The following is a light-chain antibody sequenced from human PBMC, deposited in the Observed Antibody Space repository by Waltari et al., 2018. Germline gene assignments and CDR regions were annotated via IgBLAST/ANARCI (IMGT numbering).Light chain of an antibody. V-gene: IGKV1-5*03. J-gene: IGKJ2*01. CDR1: QSVSTW. Sequence: DIQMTQSPSTLSASVGDRVTITCRASQSVSTWLAWYQQKPGKAPNLLIYKASNLEREVPSRFSGSGSGTFFTLTITSLQPDDFATYYCQQYNSYPLSFGQGTKLEIK. CDR3: QQYNSYPLS. CDR2: KAS.